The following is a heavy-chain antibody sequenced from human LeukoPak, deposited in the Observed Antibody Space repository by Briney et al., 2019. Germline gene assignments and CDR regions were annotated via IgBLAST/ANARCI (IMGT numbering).Heavy chain of an antibody. CDR2: ISSSSSHI. J-gene: IGHJ4*02. Sequence: GGSLRLSCAASEFTFSSYTMNWVRQAPGKGLEWVSSISSSSSHIKYTDSVKGRFTISRDNAKNSLYLQMNSLRAEDTAVYYCARDHDYAFDYWGQGTLVTVSS. D-gene: IGHD4-17*01. CDR1: EFTFSSYT. V-gene: IGHV3-21*01. CDR3: ARDHDYAFDY.